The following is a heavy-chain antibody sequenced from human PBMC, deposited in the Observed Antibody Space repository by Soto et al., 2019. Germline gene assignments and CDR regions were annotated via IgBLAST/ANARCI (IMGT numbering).Heavy chain of an antibody. CDR2: INAGNGNT. V-gene: IGHV1-3*01. CDR1: GYTFTSYA. J-gene: IGHJ4*02. D-gene: IGHD2-15*01. CDR3: ARRPIVVVVAGTNDHFDY. Sequence: QVQLVQSGAEVKKPGASVKVSCKASGYTFTSYAMHWVRQAPGQRLEWMGWINAGNGNTKYSQKFQGRVTITRDTTASTAYMELSSLRSEDTAVYYCARRPIVVVVAGTNDHFDYWGQGTLVTVSS.